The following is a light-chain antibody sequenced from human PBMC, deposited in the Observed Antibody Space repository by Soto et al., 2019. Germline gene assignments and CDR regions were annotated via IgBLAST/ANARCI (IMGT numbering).Light chain of an antibody. J-gene: IGKJ1*01. CDR3: QQSYSTPWT. CDR2: AAS. CDR1: QSISSY. Sequence: DIQMTQSPSSLSASVGDRVTITCRASQSISSYLNWYQQKPGKAPKLLIYAASSLQSGVPSRFSGSGSGTDFTLTISSLQPEDFPTYYCQQSYSTPWTFRQGTKVEIK. V-gene: IGKV1-39*01.